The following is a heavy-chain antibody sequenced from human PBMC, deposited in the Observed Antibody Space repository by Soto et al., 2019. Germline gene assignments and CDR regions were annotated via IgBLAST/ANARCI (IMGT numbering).Heavy chain of an antibody. CDR2: ISYDGSNK. V-gene: IGHV3-30-3*01. CDR1: GFTFSSYA. Sequence: GSLRLSCAASGFTFSSYAMHWVRQAPGKGLEWVAVISYDGSNKYYADSVKGRFTISRDNSKNTLYLQMNSLRAEDTAVYYCARGEYSSLTPYFDYWGQGTLVTVSS. D-gene: IGHD6-6*01. J-gene: IGHJ4*02. CDR3: ARGEYSSLTPYFDY.